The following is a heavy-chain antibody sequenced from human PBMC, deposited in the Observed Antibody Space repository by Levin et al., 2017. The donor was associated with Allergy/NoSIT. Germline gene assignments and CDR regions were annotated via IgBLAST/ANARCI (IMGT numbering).Heavy chain of an antibody. J-gene: IGHJ6*02. CDR1: GFTFSSYA. D-gene: IGHD3-9*01. CDR3: GTTYYDILTGYWPLRGYYYYGMDV. V-gene: IGHV3-30-3*01. CDR2: ISYDGSNK. Sequence: GESLKISCAASGFTFSSYAMHWVRQAPGKGLEWVAVISYDGSNKYYADSVKGRFTISRDNSKNTLYLQMNSLRAEDTAVYYCGTTYYDILTGYWPLRGYYYYGMDVWGQGTTVSVSS.